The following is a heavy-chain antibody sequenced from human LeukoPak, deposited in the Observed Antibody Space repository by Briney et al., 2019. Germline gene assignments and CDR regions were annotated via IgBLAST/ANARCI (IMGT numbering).Heavy chain of an antibody. CDR3: ARGPYYYGSGSYYYYYYYYMDV. CDR1: GFTFSSYS. D-gene: IGHD3-10*01. CDR2: ISSSSSYI. V-gene: IGHV3-21*01. J-gene: IGHJ6*03. Sequence: GGSLRLSCAASGFTFSSYSMNWVRQAPGKGLEWVSSISSSSSYIYYADSVKGRFTISRDNAKNSLYLQMNSLRAEDTAVYYCARGPYYYGSGSYYYYYYYYMDVWGKGTTVTVSS.